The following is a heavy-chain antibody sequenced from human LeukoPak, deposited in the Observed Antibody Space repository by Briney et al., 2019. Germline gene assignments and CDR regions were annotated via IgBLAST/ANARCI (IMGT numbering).Heavy chain of an antibody. J-gene: IGHJ4*02. Sequence: ASVKVSCKASGGTFSSYAISWVRQAPGQGLEWMGRIIPILGIANYAQKFQGRVTITADKSTSTAYMELSSLRSEDTAVYYCARDQTMNWDYVSALGYWGQGTLVTVSS. CDR1: GGTFSSYA. D-gene: IGHD1-7*01. CDR2: IIPILGIA. CDR3: ARDQTMNWDYVSALGY. V-gene: IGHV1-69*04.